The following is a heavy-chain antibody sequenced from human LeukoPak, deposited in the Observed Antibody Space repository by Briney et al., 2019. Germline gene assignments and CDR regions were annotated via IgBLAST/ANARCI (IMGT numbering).Heavy chain of an antibody. Sequence: SQTLSLTCAGSGGSISSGGYSWSWIRQPPGKGLEWIGYIYHSGSTYYNPSLKSRVTISVDRSKNQFSLKLSSVTAADTAVYYCARDRTGAFDIWGQGTMVTVSS. CDR1: GGSISSGGYS. V-gene: IGHV4-30-2*01. CDR3: ARDRTGAFDI. J-gene: IGHJ3*02. D-gene: IGHD1-14*01. CDR2: IYHSGST.